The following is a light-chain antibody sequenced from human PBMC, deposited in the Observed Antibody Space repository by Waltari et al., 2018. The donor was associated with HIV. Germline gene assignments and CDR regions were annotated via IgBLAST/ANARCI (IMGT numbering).Light chain of an antibody. Sequence: QSALTQPASVSGSPGQAITISCTGTTNYICLYNYVSWSRQYPGKAPQLRIYDVTKRPSGVSSRFSGSKSDNTASLTISGLQAEDEADYYCRSDTCNYTGVFGTGTQVTVL. CDR1: TNYICLYNY. J-gene: IGLJ1*01. V-gene: IGLV2-14*03. CDR3: RSDTCNYTGV. CDR2: DVT.